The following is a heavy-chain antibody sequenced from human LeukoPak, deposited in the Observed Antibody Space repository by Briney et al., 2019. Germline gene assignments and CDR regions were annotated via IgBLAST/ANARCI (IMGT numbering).Heavy chain of an antibody. D-gene: IGHD5-12*01. V-gene: IGHV3-23*01. J-gene: IGHJ4*02. CDR3: AKSRVATPTPFDY. Sequence: GGSLRLSCAASGFTFSSYAMSWVRQAPGKGLEWVSAIRGSGGSTYYADSVKGRFTISRDNSKNTLYLQMNSLRAEDTAVYYCAKSRVATPTPFDYWGQGTLVTVSS. CDR2: IRGSGGST. CDR1: GFTFSSYA.